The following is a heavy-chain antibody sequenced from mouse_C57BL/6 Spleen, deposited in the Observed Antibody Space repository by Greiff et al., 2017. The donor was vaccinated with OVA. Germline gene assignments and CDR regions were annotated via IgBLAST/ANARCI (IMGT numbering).Heavy chain of an antibody. J-gene: IGHJ4*01. D-gene: IGHD2-4*01. CDR1: GYTFTSYW. CDR2: IHPSDSDT. Sequence: VQLQQPGAELVKPGASVKVSCNASGYTFTSYWMHWVKQRPGQGLEWIGRIHPSDSDTNYNQKFKGKATLTVDKSSSTAYMQLSSLTSEDSAVYYCATEDYDGAMDYWGQGTSVAVSS. CDR3: ATEDYDGAMDY. V-gene: IGHV1-74*01.